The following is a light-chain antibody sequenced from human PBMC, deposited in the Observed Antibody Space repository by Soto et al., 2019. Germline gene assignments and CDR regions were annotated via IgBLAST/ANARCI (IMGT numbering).Light chain of an antibody. CDR3: SSYTTITTLAV. V-gene: IGLV2-14*01. CDR1: NSDVGGYNY. CDR2: AVN. Sequence: QSALTQPASVSGSPGQSITISCTGTNSDVGGYNYVSWYQQHPGKVPKLMIYAVNNRPSGVSDRFSGSKSGNTASLTISGLQAEDEADYYCSSYTTITTLAVFGGGTKVTVL. J-gene: IGLJ3*02.